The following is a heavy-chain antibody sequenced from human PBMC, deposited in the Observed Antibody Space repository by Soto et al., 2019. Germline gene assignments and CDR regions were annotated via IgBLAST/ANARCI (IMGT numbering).Heavy chain of an antibody. CDR2: IKPDGSER. Sequence: EVQLVESGGGLVQPGGSLRLSCEASGFTFGTYWMTWVRQPPGKGLECVADIKPDGSERYYVDSVKGRCTISRDNAKNSLDLHMNILRAEDTAVYYCATDLNWEHYWGQGTLVTVSS. V-gene: IGHV3-7*04. CDR1: GFTFGTYW. D-gene: IGHD7-27*01. CDR3: ATDLNWEHY. J-gene: IGHJ4*02.